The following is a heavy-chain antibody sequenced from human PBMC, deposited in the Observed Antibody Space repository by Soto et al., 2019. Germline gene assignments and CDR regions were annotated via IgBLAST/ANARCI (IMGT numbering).Heavy chain of an antibody. CDR1: GFTFSSYA. D-gene: IGHD2-2*01. Sequence: GGSLRLSCAASGFTFSSYAMSWVRQAPGKGLEWVSAISGGGGSTYYADSVKGRFTISRENSKNTLYLQMNSLRAEATAVYYCAKDKELYQLLRVGYYFDYWGQGTLVTVSS. CDR2: ISGGGGST. V-gene: IGHV3-23*01. CDR3: AKDKELYQLLRVGYYFDY. J-gene: IGHJ4*02.